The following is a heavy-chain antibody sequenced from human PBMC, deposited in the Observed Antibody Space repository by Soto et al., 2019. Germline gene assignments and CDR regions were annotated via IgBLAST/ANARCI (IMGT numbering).Heavy chain of an antibody. CDR1: GFTFRNYA. CDR3: GKDGIYYVSESYRPNHPFAY. Sequence: PGGSLRLSCAVSGFTFRNYAMIWVRQAPGKGLEGVSSITGSGESTYYADSVKGRFTISRDNSENTLYLQMNSLRAEDTAVYYCGKDGIYYVSESYRPNHPFAYRGQRTLVTVSS. CDR2: ITGSGEST. J-gene: IGHJ4*02. V-gene: IGHV3-23*01. D-gene: IGHD3-16*02.